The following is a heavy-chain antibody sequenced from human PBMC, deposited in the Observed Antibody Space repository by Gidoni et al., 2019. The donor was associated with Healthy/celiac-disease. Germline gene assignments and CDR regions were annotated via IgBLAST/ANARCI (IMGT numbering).Heavy chain of an antibody. J-gene: IGHJ4*02. D-gene: IGHD6-13*01. Sequence: QVQLVQSGAEVKKPGASVRSPARLLDTPSPATICTGCDRPPGQGLEWMGWINPNSGGTNYAQKFQGWVTMTRDTSISTAYMELSRLRSDDTAVYYCAREKSSRRREGFDYWGQGTLVTVSS. CDR3: AREKSSRRREGFDY. CDR2: INPNSGGT. CDR1: DTPSPAT. V-gene: IGHV1-2*04.